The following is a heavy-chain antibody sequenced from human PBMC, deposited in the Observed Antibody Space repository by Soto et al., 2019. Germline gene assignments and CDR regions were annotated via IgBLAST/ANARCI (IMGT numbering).Heavy chain of an antibody. D-gene: IGHD3-16*02. CDR1: GFTFSSYD. CDR3: ARASHYDYIWGSYRYFHYYYYMDV. V-gene: IGHV3-13*01. J-gene: IGHJ6*03. Sequence: GGSLRLSCAASGFTFSSYDMHWVRQATGKGLEWVSAIGTAGDTYYPGSVKGRFTISRENAKNSLYLQMNSLRAGDTAVYYCARASHYDYIWGSYRYFHYYYYMDVWGKGTKVTVSS. CDR2: IGTAGDT.